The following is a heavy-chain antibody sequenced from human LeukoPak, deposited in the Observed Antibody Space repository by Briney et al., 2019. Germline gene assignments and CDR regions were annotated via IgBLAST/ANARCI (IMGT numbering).Heavy chain of an antibody. CDR3: ATPDYYDSSGYFGY. D-gene: IGHD3-22*01. J-gene: IGHJ4*02. V-gene: IGHV3-30*02. CDR1: GFTFSNYG. Sequence: PGGSLRLSCAASGFTFSNYGMHWVRQAPGKGLEWVSFIRYDGSNKYYADSVKGRFTISRDNSKHTLYLQMNSLRAEDTAVYYCATPDYYDSSGYFGYWGQGTLVTVSS. CDR2: IRYDGSNK.